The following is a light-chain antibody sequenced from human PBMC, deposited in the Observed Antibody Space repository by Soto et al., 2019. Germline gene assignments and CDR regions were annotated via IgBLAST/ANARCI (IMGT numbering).Light chain of an antibody. CDR2: DAS. Sequence: DIQITHSPSTLSASVGDRVTNTCRASQSLNSLLAWYQQKPGRAPKLLIYDASTLESGVPSRFSGSGSGTEFTLTISSLQTDDFATYYCQQYNSYSSWTFGQGTKVDIK. V-gene: IGKV1-5*01. CDR1: QSLNSL. CDR3: QQYNSYSSWT. J-gene: IGKJ1*01.